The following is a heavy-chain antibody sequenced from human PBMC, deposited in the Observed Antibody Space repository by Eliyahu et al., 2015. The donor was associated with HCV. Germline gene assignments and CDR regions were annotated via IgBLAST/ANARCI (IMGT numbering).Heavy chain of an antibody. D-gene: IGHD4-23*01. CDR2: ISWNSGSI. CDR3: ARRWASGFDY. Sequence: EVQLVESGGGLVQPGRSLRLSCAASGFTFDDYAMHWVRQAPGKGLGWVSGISWNSGSIGYADSVKGRFTISRDNAKNSLYLQMNSLRAEDTALYYCARRWASGFDYWGQGTLVTVSS. V-gene: IGHV3-9*01. CDR1: GFTFDDYA. J-gene: IGHJ4*02.